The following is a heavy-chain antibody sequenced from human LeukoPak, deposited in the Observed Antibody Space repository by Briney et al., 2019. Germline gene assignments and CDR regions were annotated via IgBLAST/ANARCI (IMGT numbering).Heavy chain of an antibody. J-gene: IGHJ4*02. CDR2: IYPGDSDS. Sequence: GESLKISCKGSGYSFTNYWIGWVRQMPGKGLEWMGIIYPGDSDSRYSPSFQGQVIISADKSINTAYLQWNTLKASDTAMYYCARRDSKRGEIIVDGGALDFWGQGTLVTVSS. D-gene: IGHD2/OR15-2a*01. CDR3: ARRDSKRGEIIVDGGALDF. V-gene: IGHV5-51*01. CDR1: GYSFTNYW.